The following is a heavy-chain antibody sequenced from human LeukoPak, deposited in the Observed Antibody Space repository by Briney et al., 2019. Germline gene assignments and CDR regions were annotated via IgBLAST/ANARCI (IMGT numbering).Heavy chain of an antibody. D-gene: IGHD6-13*01. V-gene: IGHV6-1*01. J-gene: IGHJ5*02. CDR2: TYHRSKWFN. CDR3: TGEPEQQLVRAWFDP. CDR1: GDSVSSNSAA. Sequence: SQTLSLTCVISGDSVSSNSAAWNWIRQSPSRGLEWLGRTYHRSKWFNDYAVSVKSRITIKPDTSKNQFSLQLNSVTPEDTAVYYCTGEPEQQLVRAWFDPWGQGTLVTVSS.